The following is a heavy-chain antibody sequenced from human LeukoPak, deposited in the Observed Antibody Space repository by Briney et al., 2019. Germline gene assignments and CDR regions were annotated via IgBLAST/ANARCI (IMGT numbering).Heavy chain of an antibody. V-gene: IGHV4-59*01. Sequence: SETLSLTCTVSGGSINNYYWSWIRQPPGKGLEFIGYIYYSGSANYNPSLKSRVTISVDPSKNQFSLKLSSVTAADTAVYYCARNGDYYEKSGYYYLFDFWGQGTLVTVSS. CDR2: IYYSGSA. D-gene: IGHD3-22*01. CDR1: GGSINNYY. CDR3: ARNGDYYEKSGYYYLFDF. J-gene: IGHJ4*02.